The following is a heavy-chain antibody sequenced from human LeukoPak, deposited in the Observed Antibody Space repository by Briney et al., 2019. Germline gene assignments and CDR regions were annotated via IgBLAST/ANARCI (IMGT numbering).Heavy chain of an antibody. CDR3: ASTALWLIYYMDV. Sequence: GGSLRLSCAASGFTFSGSAMHWVRQASGQGLEWVGRIRSKANSYATAYAASVKGRFTISRDDSKNTAYLQMNSLKPEDTAVYYCASTALWLIYYMDVWGKGTTVTVSS. D-gene: IGHD3-16*01. J-gene: IGHJ6*03. CDR2: IRSKANSYAT. V-gene: IGHV3-73*01. CDR1: GFTFSGSA.